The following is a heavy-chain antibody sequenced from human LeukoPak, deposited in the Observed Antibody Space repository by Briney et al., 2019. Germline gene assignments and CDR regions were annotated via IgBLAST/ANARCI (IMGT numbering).Heavy chain of an antibody. CDR1: GGSISSYY. CDR2: IYYSGST. D-gene: IGHD3-3*01. CDR3: ARAYLPEYYDFWSGAKWFDP. V-gene: IGHV4-59*01. Sequence: ASETLSLTCTVSGGSISSYYWSWIRQPPGKGLEWIGYIYYSGSTNYNPSLRSRVTISVDTSKNQFSLKLSSVTAADTAVYYCARAYLPEYYDFWSGAKWFDPWGQGTLVTVSS. J-gene: IGHJ5*02.